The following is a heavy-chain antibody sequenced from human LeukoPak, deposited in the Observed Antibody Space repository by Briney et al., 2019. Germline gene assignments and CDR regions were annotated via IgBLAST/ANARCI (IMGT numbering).Heavy chain of an antibody. D-gene: IGHD3-9*01. Sequence: GGSLRLSGAASGFTFSTYWMTWVRQAPGKGLEWVANMKGDGSEKHYMDSVKGRFTISRDNAKNSLYLQMNSLRAEDTAMYYCARPGYTAAYDLWGQGTMVTVSS. J-gene: IGHJ3*01. CDR1: GFTFSTYW. V-gene: IGHV3-7*01. CDR3: ARPGYTAAYDL. CDR2: MKGDGSEK.